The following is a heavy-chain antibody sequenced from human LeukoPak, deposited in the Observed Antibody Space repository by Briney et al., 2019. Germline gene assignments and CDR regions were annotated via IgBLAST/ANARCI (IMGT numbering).Heavy chain of an antibody. CDR1: GGSISSYY. Sequence: SETLSLTCTVSGGSISSYYWSWIRQPPGKGLEWIGYIYYNGSTNYNPSLKSRVTISVDTSKNQFSLKLSSVTAADTAVYYCARHGTLDYYGSYGMDVWGQGTTVTVSS. J-gene: IGHJ6*02. D-gene: IGHD3-10*01. CDR2: IYYNGST. CDR3: ARHGTLDYYGSYGMDV. V-gene: IGHV4-59*08.